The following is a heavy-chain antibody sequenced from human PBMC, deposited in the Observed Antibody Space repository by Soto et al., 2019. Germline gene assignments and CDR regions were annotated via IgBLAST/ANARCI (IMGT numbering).Heavy chain of an antibody. CDR3: AREGYSSSKRLRHWYFDL. CDR2: IYYSGST. CDR1: GGSISSANYY. Sequence: QVQLQESGPGLVKASETLSLTCTVSGGSISSANYYWSWIRQHPGEGLEWIGYIYYSGSTYFNPSLKGRATMSIDTSKNQFSLKLSSVTAADTAVYYCAREGYSSSKRLRHWYFDLWGRGTLVTVSS. D-gene: IGHD6-13*01. J-gene: IGHJ2*01. V-gene: IGHV4-31*03.